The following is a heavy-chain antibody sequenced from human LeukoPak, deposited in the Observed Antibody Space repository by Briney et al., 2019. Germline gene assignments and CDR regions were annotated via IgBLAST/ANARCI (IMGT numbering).Heavy chain of an antibody. J-gene: IGHJ4*02. V-gene: IGHV3-23*01. CDR1: GFTFSSYA. D-gene: IGHD6-13*01. CDR3: VKDYSTIPAAANPLFDY. CDR2: ISGSGGTT. Sequence: GGSLRLSCAASGFTFSSYAMTWVRQAPGKGLEWVSTISGSGGTTFYADSVKGRFTISRDNSKNTLYLQMHSLRAEDTAVYYCVKDYSTIPAAANPLFDYWGQGALVTVSS.